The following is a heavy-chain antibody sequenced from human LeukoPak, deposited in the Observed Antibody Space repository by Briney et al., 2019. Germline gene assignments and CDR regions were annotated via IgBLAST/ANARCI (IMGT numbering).Heavy chain of an antibody. CDR3: APGGRGYYDSSGQFSVSY. Sequence: GGSLRLSCAASGFTFSSYAMSWVRQAPGKGLEWVSAISGSGGSTYYADSVKGRFTISRDNSKNTLYLQMNSLRAEDTAVYYCAPGGRGYYDSSGQFSVSYWGQGTLVTVSS. CDR2: ISGSGGST. CDR1: GFTFSSYA. D-gene: IGHD3-22*01. V-gene: IGHV3-23*01. J-gene: IGHJ4*02.